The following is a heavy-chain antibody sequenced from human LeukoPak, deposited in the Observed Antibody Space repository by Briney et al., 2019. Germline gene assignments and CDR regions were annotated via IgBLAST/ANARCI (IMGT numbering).Heavy chain of an antibody. CDR3: AKSLVRGIIILDFDY. Sequence: GGSLRLSCAASGFTFSSYAMSWVRQAPGKGLEWVSDINGSGGSTYYADSVKGRFTISRDNSKNTLYLQMNSLRAEDTAIYYCAKSLVRGIIILDFDYWGQGSLVTVSS. CDR2: INGSGGST. CDR1: GFTFSSYA. D-gene: IGHD3-10*01. J-gene: IGHJ4*02. V-gene: IGHV3-23*01.